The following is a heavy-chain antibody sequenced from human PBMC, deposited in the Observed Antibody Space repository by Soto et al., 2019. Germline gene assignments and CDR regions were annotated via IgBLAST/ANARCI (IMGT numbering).Heavy chain of an antibody. CDR3: ARAECSSPDCLTAYYSYGLDV. CDR2: INTAGSTK. Sequence: EVQLVESGGNLVQPGGSLRLSCAASGFIFSNFEMHWVRQAPGKGLEWVSYINTAGSTKYYAESVKGRFTISRDNARNSLLLQMNSLRAEDTAVYYCARAECSSPDCLTAYYSYGLDVWGQGSTVTVSS. D-gene: IGHD3-9*01. V-gene: IGHV3-48*03. CDR1: GFIFSNFE. J-gene: IGHJ6*02.